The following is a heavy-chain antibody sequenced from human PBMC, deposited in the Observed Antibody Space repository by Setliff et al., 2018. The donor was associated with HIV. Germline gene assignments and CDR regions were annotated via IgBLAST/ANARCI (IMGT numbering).Heavy chain of an antibody. V-gene: IGHV1-2*02. CDR1: AYTFTDYF. CDR3: ARVPVSNYYYYLDV. CDR2: INPKTAAT. Sequence: ASVKVSCKTSAYTFTDYFVHWVRLAPGQGLEWMGWINPKTAATHYAQDFQGRVTMTTDISTSTAYMELRSLRSADSAVYYCARVPVSNYYYYLDVWGKGTTVTVSS. J-gene: IGHJ6*03.